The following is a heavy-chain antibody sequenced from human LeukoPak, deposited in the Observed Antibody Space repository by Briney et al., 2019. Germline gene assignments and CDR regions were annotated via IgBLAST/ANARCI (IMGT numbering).Heavy chain of an antibody. CDR1: GGSFSGYY. CDR2: INHSGST. CDR3: ARLIVSSGIIDY. J-gene: IGHJ4*02. D-gene: IGHD6-19*01. V-gene: IGHV4-34*01. Sequence: SETLSLTCAVYGGSFSGYYWSWIRQPPGKGLEWIGEINHSGSTNYNPSLKSRVTISVDTSKNQFSLKLSSVTAADTAVYYCARLIVSSGIIDYWGQGTLVTVSS.